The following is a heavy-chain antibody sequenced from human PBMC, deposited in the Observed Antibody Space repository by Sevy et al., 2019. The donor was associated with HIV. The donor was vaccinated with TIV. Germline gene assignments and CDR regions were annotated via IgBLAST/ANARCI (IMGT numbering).Heavy chain of an antibody. V-gene: IGHV3-23*01. J-gene: IGHJ3*02. CDR1: GFTFSSYA. Sequence: GGSLRLSCAASGFTFSSYAMSWVRQAPGKGLEWVSAISGSGGSTHYADSVKGRFTISRDNSKDTLYLQMNSRRAEDTAVYYCAKGARCSGGRCHSRGAFDIWGQGTMVTVSS. CDR3: AKGARCSGGRCHSRGAFDI. D-gene: IGHD2-15*01. CDR2: ISGSGGST.